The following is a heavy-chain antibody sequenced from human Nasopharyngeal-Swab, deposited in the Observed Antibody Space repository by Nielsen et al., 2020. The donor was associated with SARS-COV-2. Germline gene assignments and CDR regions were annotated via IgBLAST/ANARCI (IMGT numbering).Heavy chain of an antibody. V-gene: IGHV1-2*02. CDR3: ARDQYSGYDSSYYYYGMDV. Sequence: WVRQAPGQGLEWMGWINPNSGGTNYAQKFQGRVTMTRDTSNSTAYMELSRLRSDDTAVYYCARDQYSGYDSSYYYYGMDVWGQGTTVTVSS. D-gene: IGHD5-12*01. CDR2: INPNSGGT. J-gene: IGHJ6*02.